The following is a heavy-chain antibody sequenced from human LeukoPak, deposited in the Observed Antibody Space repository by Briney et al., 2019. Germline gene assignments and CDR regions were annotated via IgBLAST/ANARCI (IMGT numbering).Heavy chain of an antibody. CDR1: GGTFSSYA. D-gene: IGHD3-22*01. Sequence: GSSVKVSCKASGGTFSSYAISWVRQAPGQGLEWMGRIIPILGIANYAQKFQGRVTITADKSTSTAYMELSSLRPEDTAVYYCARDLYYYDSSGYPGWGQGTLVTVSS. J-gene: IGHJ4*02. CDR2: IIPILGIA. CDR3: ARDLYYYDSSGYPG. V-gene: IGHV1-69*04.